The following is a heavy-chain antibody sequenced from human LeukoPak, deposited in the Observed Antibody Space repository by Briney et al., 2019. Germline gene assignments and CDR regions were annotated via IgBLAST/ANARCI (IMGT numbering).Heavy chain of an antibody. J-gene: IGHJ4*02. CDR1: GGSFSGYY. CDR2: IYDSGST. D-gene: IGHD2-15*01. CDR3: ARYAVTIVVVVAAKDYFDY. Sequence: SETLSLTCAVYGGSFSGYYWTWIRQPPGKGLEWIGYIYDSGSTYYNPSLKSRVTISVDTSKNQFSLKLSSVTAADTAVYYCARYAVTIVVVVAAKDYFDYWGQGTLVTVSS. V-gene: IGHV4-59*12.